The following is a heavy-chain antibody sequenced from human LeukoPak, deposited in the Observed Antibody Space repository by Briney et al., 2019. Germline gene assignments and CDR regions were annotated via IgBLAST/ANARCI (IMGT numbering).Heavy chain of an antibody. V-gene: IGHV3-21*01. CDR1: GFTFSDYA. J-gene: IGHJ4*02. CDR2: ISSSSSYI. CDR3: ARDLKSRPDY. Sequence: GGSLRLSCAASGFTFSDYAMNWVRQAPGKGLEWVSSISSSSSYIYYADSVKGRFTISRDNAKNSLYLQMNSLRAEDTAVYYCARDLKSRPDYWGQGTLVTVSS.